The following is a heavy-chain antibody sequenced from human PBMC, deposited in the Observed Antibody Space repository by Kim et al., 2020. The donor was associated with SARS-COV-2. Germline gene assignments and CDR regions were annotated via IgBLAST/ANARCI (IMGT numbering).Heavy chain of an antibody. D-gene: IGHD6-13*01. CDR2: INPSGGST. V-gene: IGHV1-46*01. J-gene: IGHJ5*02. Sequence: ASVKVSCKASGYTFTSYYMHWVRQAPGQGLEWMGIINPSGGSTSYAQKFQGRVTMTRDTSTSTVYMELSSLRSEDTAVYYCARAAAGIIKSWWFDPWGQGTLVTVSS. CDR1: GYTFTSYY. CDR3: ARAAAGIIKSWWFDP.